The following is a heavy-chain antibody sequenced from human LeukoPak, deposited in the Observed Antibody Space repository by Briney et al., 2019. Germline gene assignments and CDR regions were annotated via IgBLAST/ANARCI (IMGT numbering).Heavy chain of an antibody. V-gene: IGHV1-18*01. D-gene: IGHD3-10*01. CDR3: ARGGSTYYYGSVPMGDY. CDR2: ISAYNGNT. Sequence: ASVKVSCKASGYTFTSYGISWVRQAPGQGLEWMGWISAYNGNTNYTQKLQGRVTMTTDTSTSTAYMELRSLRSDDTAVYYCARGGSTYYYGSVPMGDYWGQGTLVTVSS. J-gene: IGHJ4*02. CDR1: GYTFTSYG.